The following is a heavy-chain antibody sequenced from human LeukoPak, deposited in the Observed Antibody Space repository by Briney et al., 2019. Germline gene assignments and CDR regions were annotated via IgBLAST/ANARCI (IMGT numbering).Heavy chain of an antibody. Sequence: SETLSLTCTVSGGSISSSSYYWGWIRQPPGKGLEWIGEINHSGSTNYNPSLKSRVTISVDTSKNQFSLKLSSVTAADTAVYYCARSGSSGPRVGYWGQGTLVTVSS. CDR2: INHSGST. J-gene: IGHJ4*02. CDR3: ARSGSSGPRVGY. CDR1: GGSISSSSYY. V-gene: IGHV4-39*01. D-gene: IGHD6-19*01.